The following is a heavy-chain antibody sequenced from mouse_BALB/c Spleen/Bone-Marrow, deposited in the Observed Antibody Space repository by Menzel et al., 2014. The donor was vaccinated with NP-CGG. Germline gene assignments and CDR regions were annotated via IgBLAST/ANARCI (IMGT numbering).Heavy chain of an antibody. V-gene: IGHV2-2*02. CDR3: ARNEHSGFAY. CDR1: GFSLTSYG. CDR2: IWSGGST. D-gene: IGHD3-1*01. Sequence: QVQLQQSGPGLVQPSQSLSITCTVSGFSLTSYGAHWVRQSPGKGLEWLGVIWSGGSTDYNAAFISRLSISKDNSKSQVFFKMNSLQANDTAIYYYARNEHSGFAYWGQGTLVTVSA. J-gene: IGHJ3*01.